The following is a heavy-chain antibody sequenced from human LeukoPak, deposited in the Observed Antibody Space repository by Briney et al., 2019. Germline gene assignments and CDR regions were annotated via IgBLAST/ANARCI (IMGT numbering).Heavy chain of an antibody. CDR2: ISAYNGHT. D-gene: IGHD3-10*01. J-gene: IGHJ3*02. CDR1: GYTFTKYG. Sequence: GASVKVSCKASGYTFTKYGIPWVRQAPGQGLEWMGWISAYNGHTNYAQKVQGRVTLTTDTSTSTAYMELRSLRTDDTAVYYCARGWTGDAFDMWGQGTMVTVSS. CDR3: ARGWTGDAFDM. V-gene: IGHV1-18*01.